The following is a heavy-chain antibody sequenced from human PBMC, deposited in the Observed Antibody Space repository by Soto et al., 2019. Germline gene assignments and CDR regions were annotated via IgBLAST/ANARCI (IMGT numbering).Heavy chain of an antibody. Sequence: GGSLRLSCAASGFTFSSYGMHWVRQAPGKGLEWVAVIWYDGSNKYYADSVKGRFTISRDNSKNTLYLQMNSLRAEDTTVYYCARDSPGHGSGSPIAIPDYWGQGTLVTVSS. CDR3: ARDSPGHGSGSPIAIPDY. CDR2: IWYDGSNK. V-gene: IGHV3-33*01. CDR1: GFTFSSYG. J-gene: IGHJ4*02. D-gene: IGHD6-19*01.